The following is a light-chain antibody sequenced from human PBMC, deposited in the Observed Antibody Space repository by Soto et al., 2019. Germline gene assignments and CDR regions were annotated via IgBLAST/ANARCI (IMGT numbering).Light chain of an antibody. CDR2: AAS. V-gene: IGKV1-8*01. CDR1: QGISSY. CDR3: QQYYSYPT. J-gene: IGKJ1*01. Sequence: AIRMTQSPASFSASTGDRVTITCRASQGISSYLAWYQQKPGKAPKLLIYAASTLQSGVPSRFSGSGSGTDFTLTISCLQSEDFATYYRQQYYSYPTFGQGTKVDI.